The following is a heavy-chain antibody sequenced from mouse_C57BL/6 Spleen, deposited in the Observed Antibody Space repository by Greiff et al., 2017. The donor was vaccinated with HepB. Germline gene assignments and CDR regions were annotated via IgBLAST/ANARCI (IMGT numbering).Heavy chain of an antibody. V-gene: IGHV1-55*01. CDR2: IYPGSGST. Sequence: QVQLKQPGAELVKPGASVKMSCKASGYTFTSYWITWVKQRPGQGLEWIGDIYPGSGSTNYNEKFKSKATLTVDTSSSTAYMQLSSLTSEDSAVYYCARRETGAYYFDYWGQGTTLTVSS. CDR3: ARRETGAYYFDY. J-gene: IGHJ2*01. CDR1: GYTFTSYW. D-gene: IGHD4-1*01.